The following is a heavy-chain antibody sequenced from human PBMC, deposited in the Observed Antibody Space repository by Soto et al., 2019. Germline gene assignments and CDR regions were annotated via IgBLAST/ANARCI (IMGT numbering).Heavy chain of an antibody. CDR2: ISGSGGST. CDR3: AKVPNYYDSSGLSDY. J-gene: IGHJ4*02. D-gene: IGHD3-22*01. V-gene: IGHV3-23*01. Sequence: PGGSLRLSCAASGFTFSSYAMSWVRQAPGKGLEWVSAISGSGGSTYYADSVKGRFTISRDNSKNTLYLQMNSLRAEDTAVYYCAKVPNYYDSSGLSDYWGQGTLVTVYS. CDR1: GFTFSSYA.